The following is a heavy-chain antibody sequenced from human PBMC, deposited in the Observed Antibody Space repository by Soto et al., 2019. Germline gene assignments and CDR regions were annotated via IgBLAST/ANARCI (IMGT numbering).Heavy chain of an antibody. CDR3: ARESEDLTSNFDY. V-gene: IGHV3-33*01. CDR2: IWYDGSNK. CDR1: GFTFSSYG. J-gene: IGHJ4*02. Sequence: GGSLRLSCAASGFTFSSYGMHWVRQAPGKGLEWVAVIWYDGSNKYYAGSVKGRFTISRDNSKNTLYLQIDGLRAEDTAVYYCARESEDLTSNFDYWGQGTLVTVSS.